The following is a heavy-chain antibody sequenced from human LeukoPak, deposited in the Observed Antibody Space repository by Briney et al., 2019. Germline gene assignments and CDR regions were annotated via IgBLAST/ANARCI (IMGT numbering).Heavy chain of an antibody. V-gene: IGHV4-59*01. D-gene: IGHD3-22*01. J-gene: IGHJ3*02. Sequence: PSETLSLTCTVAGGSISSYYWSWIRQPPGKGLEWIGYIYKSGSTNYTPSLKSRVIIPVDTSKNQFSLKLSSVTAADTAVYYCARCRSYDSSGYCDAVDIWGQGTMVIVSS. CDR2: IYKSGST. CDR1: GGSISSYY. CDR3: ARCRSYDSSGYCDAVDI.